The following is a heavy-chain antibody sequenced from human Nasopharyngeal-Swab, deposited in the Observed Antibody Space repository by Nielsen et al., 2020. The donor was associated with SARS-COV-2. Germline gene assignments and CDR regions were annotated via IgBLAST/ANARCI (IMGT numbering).Heavy chain of an antibody. CDR1: GFTFSNYW. CDR3: VRGPVEGATGYFQF. V-gene: IGHV3-74*03. Sequence: GESLKISCATSGFTFSNYWMHWVRQAPGKGLEWVARIDMRGRTTTHADSVKGRFTISRDNAKNTLSLQMNSLTPADMAVYFCVRGPVEGATGYFQFWGQGTLVTVSS. J-gene: IGHJ1*01. D-gene: IGHD1-26*01. CDR2: IDMRGRTT.